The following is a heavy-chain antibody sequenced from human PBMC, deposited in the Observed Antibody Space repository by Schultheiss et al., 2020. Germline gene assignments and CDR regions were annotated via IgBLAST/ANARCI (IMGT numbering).Heavy chain of an antibody. V-gene: IGHV4-59*12. CDR3: ARVLESMDYYYYYGMDV. Sequence: SQTLSLTCTVSGDSISSYYWSWIRQPPGKGLEWIGYIYYSGYTNYNPSLKSRLTISVDKSKNQFSLKLSSVTAADTAVYYCARVLESMDYYYYYGMDVWGQGTTVTVS. CDR1: GDSISSYY. D-gene: IGHD6-6*01. J-gene: IGHJ6*02. CDR2: IYYSGYT.